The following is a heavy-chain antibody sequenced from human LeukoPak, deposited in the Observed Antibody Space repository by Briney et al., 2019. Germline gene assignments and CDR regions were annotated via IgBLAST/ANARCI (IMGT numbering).Heavy chain of an antibody. CDR3: ARDRFGNYDAFDI. V-gene: IGHV3-66*02. Sequence: GGSLRLSCAASGFTVSSSYMSWVRQAPGKGLEWVSVIYSGGSTYYADSVKGRFTISRDNSKNTLYLQMNSLRAEDTAVYYCARDRFGNYDAFDIWGQGTMVTVSS. CDR2: IYSGGST. CDR1: GFTVSSSY. D-gene: IGHD1-7*01. J-gene: IGHJ3*02.